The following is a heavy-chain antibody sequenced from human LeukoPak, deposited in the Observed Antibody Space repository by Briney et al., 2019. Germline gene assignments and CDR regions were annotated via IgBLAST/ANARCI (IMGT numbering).Heavy chain of an antibody. CDR3: ARRSPTYYYGSGSYYLYY. D-gene: IGHD3-10*01. CDR1: GGSFSGYY. Sequence: SETLSLTCAVYGGSFSGYYWSWIRQPPGKGLEWIGEINHSGSTNYNPSLKSRVTISVDTSKNQFSLKLSSVTAADTAVYYCARRSPTYYYGSGSYYLYYWGQGTLVNGSS. CDR2: INHSGST. J-gene: IGHJ4*02. V-gene: IGHV4-34*01.